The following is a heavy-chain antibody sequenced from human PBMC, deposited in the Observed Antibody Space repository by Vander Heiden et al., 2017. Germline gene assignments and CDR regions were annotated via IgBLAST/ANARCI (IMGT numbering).Heavy chain of an antibody. J-gene: IGHJ5*02. D-gene: IGHD2-8*01. Sequence: EAQLLESGGDLVLPGGSLRPSCAASGFTFPNSAMIWLRQAPGKGLEWVSAITSSGDGTYYADSVKGRFTISRDNSKNTLYLQMNSLRSEDTAVYYCASRWSPWGRGTLVSVSS. CDR1: GFTFPNSA. V-gene: IGHV3-23*01. CDR3: ASRWSP. CDR2: ITSSGDGT.